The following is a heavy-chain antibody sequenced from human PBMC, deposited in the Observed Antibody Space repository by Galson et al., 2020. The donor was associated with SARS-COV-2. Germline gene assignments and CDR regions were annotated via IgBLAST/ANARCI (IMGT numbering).Heavy chain of an antibody. J-gene: IGHJ4*02. V-gene: IGHV3-33*08. Sequence: GESLKISCAASGFIFNNNAMHWVSQAPGKGLEWVAAIWYDGFNKYYGDSVKGRFTISRDDSKSTLSLQMNSLRPEDTAVYYCARARDGYNHFDYWGQGTRVTVSS. CDR1: GFIFNNNA. CDR3: ARARDGYNHFDY. D-gene: IGHD5-12*01. CDR2: IWYDGFNK.